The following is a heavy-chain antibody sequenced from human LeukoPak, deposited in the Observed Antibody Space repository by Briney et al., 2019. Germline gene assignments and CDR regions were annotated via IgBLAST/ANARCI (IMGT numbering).Heavy chain of an antibody. D-gene: IGHD2-2*02. CDR2: ISGSGGST. CDR1: GFTFSTSA. V-gene: IGHV3-23*01. CDR3: AKDGHCSSTSCYTYDY. Sequence: GGSLRLSCAASGFTFSTSAMSWVRQARGKGLEWVSAISGSGGSTYYADSVKGRLTISRDNTKNTLYLQMNSLRAEDTAVYYCAKDGHCSSTSCYTYDYWGQGTLVTVSS. J-gene: IGHJ4*02.